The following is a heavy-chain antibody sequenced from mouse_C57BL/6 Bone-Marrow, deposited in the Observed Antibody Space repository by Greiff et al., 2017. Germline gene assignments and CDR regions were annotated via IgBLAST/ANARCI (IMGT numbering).Heavy chain of an antibody. Sequence: EVNVVESGGGLVKPGGSLKLSCAASGFTFSSYAMSWVRQTPEKRLEWVATISDGGSYTYYPDNVKGRFTISRDNAKNNLYLQMSHLKSEDTAMYYCARDEGVYFDYWGQGTTLTVSS. CDR2: ISDGGSYT. J-gene: IGHJ2*01. CDR1: GFTFSSYA. V-gene: IGHV5-4*01. CDR3: ARDEGVYFDY.